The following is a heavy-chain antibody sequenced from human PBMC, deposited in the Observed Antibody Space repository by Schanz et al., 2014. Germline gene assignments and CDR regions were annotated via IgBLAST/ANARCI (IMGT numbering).Heavy chain of an antibody. CDR3: AREVGLYDRGWFDP. V-gene: IGHV1-8*01. Sequence: QVQLIQSGAEVKKPGASVKVSCTASGYTFTSYDINWVRQAPGQGLEWLGWMNPNSGNPGFAQKFRGRVTMIRNTSMSTAYIELHILTSEDTAVYYCAREVGLYDRGWFDPWGQGTLVIVSS. J-gene: IGHJ5*02. CDR2: MNPNSGNP. CDR1: GYTFTSYD. D-gene: IGHD3-22*01.